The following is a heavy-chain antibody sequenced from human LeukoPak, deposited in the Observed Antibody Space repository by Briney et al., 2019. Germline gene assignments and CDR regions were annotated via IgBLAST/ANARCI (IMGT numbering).Heavy chain of an antibody. J-gene: IGHJ4*02. D-gene: IGHD6-6*01. CDR1: GFTFNTYA. CDR3: ARSSRLTFDY. Sequence: GGSLRLSCAASGFTFNTYAMSWVRQAPGKGLEWVSYISSSGSTIYYADSVKGRFTISRDNAKNSLYLQMNSLRAEDTAVYYCARSSRLTFDYWGQGTLVTVSS. V-gene: IGHV3-48*04. CDR2: ISSSGSTI.